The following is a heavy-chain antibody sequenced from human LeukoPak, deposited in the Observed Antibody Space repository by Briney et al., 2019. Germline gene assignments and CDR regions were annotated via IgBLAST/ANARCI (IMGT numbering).Heavy chain of an antibody. CDR3: AAWYAESTQQHNL. J-gene: IGHJ4*02. D-gene: IGHD6-13*01. CDR1: GFTFYGSW. V-gene: IGHV3-7*01. CDR2: LNPDGSAK. Sequence: AGSLTLYCVACGFTFYGSWMNWLPQSPGRGLEWVANLNPDGSAKRYEDSVKGRFTTSRDNAAASFYLEMNSLRDDDTTVFYFAAWYAESTQQHNLWGQGIRVTRSS.